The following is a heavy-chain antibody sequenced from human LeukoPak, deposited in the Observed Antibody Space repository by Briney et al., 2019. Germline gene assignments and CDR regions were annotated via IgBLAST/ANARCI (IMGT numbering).Heavy chain of an antibody. J-gene: IGHJ4*02. D-gene: IGHD6-13*01. CDR1: GFTFSDDY. V-gene: IGHV3-11*01. CDR2: ISSGGSTI. CDR3: ARRAAAARCFDY. Sequence: GGSLRLSCAVSGFTFSDDYMSWIRQAPGKGLEWVSYISSGGSTISHADSVKGRFTISRDNAENSLYLQMNSLRAEDTAVYYCARRAAAARCFDYWGQGTLVTVSS.